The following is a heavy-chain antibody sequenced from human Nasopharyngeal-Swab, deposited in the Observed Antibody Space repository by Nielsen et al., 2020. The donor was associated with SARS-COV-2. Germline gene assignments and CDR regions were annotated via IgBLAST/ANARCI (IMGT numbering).Heavy chain of an antibody. CDR2: IWYDGSNK. V-gene: IGHV3-33*01. CDR1: GFTFASYG. CDR3: ARAGLWFGELGAFDI. D-gene: IGHD3-10*01. J-gene: IGHJ3*02. Sequence: GGSLRLSCAASGFTFASYGMHWVRQAPGKGLEWVAVIWYDGSNKYYANSVKGRFSISRDNSKNTLYLQINSLRVEDTATYYCARAGLWFGELGAFDIWGQGTMVT.